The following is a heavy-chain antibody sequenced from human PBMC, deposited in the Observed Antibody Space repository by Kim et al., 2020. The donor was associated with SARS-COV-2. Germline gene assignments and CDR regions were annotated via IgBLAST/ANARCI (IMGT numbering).Heavy chain of an antibody. CDR2: ISYDGSNK. V-gene: IGHV3-30*18. CDR1: GFTFSSYG. Sequence: GGSLRLSCAASGFTFSSYGMHWVRQAPGKGLEWVAVISYDGSNKYYADSVKGRFTISRDNSKNTLYLQMNSLRVEDTAVYYCAKSYSGSYYSWFDPWGQGTLFTVSS. CDR3: AKSYSGSYYSWFDP. D-gene: IGHD1-26*01. J-gene: IGHJ5*02.